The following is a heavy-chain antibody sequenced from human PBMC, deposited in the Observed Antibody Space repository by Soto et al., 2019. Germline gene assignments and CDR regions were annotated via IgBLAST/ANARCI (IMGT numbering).Heavy chain of an antibody. CDR1: GGSISSGGYS. V-gene: IGHV4-30-2*01. J-gene: IGHJ1*01. CDR3: ARGGSGYYPEYFQL. CDR2: IYHSGST. Sequence: ASETHPLTYAVSGGSISSGGYSWSWIRQPPGKGLEWIGYIYHSGSTYYNPSLKSRVTISVDSSKNQFSLRLTSVTAADTAVYYCARGGSGYYPEYFQLWGQGTLVTVSS. D-gene: IGHD3-22*01.